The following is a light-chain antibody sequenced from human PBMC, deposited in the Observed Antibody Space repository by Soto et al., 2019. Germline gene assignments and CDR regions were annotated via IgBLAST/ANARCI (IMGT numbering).Light chain of an antibody. CDR2: GAS. V-gene: IGKV3-20*01. Sequence: EIVLTQSPGTLSLSPGERATLSSRASQSVSSSYLAWYQQKPGQAPRLLIYGASSRATGIPDRFSGSGSGTDFTLTISRLEPEDFAVYYCPQYGSPWTFGQGTKVEIK. CDR1: QSVSSSY. CDR3: PQYGSPWT. J-gene: IGKJ1*01.